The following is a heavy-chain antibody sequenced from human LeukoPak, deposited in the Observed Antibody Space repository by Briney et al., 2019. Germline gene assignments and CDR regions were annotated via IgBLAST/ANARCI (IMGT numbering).Heavy chain of an antibody. V-gene: IGHV4-38-2*01. J-gene: IGHJ4*02. D-gene: IGHD1-26*01. CDR2: IYHSGST. Sequence: PSETLSLTCVVSGYSISSGNYWGWIRQSAGKGLEWIESIYHSGSTYYNPSLKSRVTISVDTSKNQFSLKLNSVTAADTAVYYCARARVGAALFDYWGQGTLVTVSS. CDR3: ARARVGAALFDY. CDR1: GYSISSGNY.